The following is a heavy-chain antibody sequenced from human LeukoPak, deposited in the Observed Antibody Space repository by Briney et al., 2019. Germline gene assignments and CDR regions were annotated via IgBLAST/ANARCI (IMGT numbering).Heavy chain of an antibody. J-gene: IGHJ6*02. V-gene: IGHV4-4*07. CDR3: AREDLRVTIFGVAQYGMDV. Sequence: PSETLSLSCTVSGGSISSYYWSWIRQPPGKGLEWIGRIYTSGSTNYNPSLKSRVTMSVDTSKNQFSLKLSSVTAADTAVYYCAREDLRVTIFGVAQYGMDVWGQGTTVTVSS. D-gene: IGHD3-3*01. CDR1: GGSISSYY. CDR2: IYTSGST.